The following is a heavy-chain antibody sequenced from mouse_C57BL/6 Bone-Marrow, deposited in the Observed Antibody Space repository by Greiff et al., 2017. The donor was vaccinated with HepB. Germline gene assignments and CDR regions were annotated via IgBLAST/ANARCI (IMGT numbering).Heavy chain of an antibody. Sequence: VQLQQPGAELVMPGASVKLSCKASGYTFTSYWMHWVKQRPGQGLEWIGEIDPSDSYTNYNQKFKGKSTLTVDKSSSTAYMQLSSLTSEDAAVYYCARSSYEFDYWGQGTTLTVAS. CDR1: GYTFTSYW. J-gene: IGHJ2*01. CDR2: IDPSDSYT. D-gene: IGHD1-1*01. V-gene: IGHV1-69*01. CDR3: ARSSYEFDY.